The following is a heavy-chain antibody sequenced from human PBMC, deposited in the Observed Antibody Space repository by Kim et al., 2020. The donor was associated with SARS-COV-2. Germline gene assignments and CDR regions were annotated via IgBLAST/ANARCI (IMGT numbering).Heavy chain of an antibody. D-gene: IGHD2-8*02. J-gene: IGHJ5*02. CDR3: ATHHWTGDLYPTA. Sequence: SVKVSCKASGGTFKNYVFSWVRQAPGQGLEWVGRIIPIFGLTNYAPQFRGRVALAVDKATTTANLELSGLRSEDTALYYCATHHWTGDLYPTAWGQGTLVTVSS. CDR2: IIPIFGLT. V-gene: IGHV1-69*04. CDR1: GGTFKNYV.